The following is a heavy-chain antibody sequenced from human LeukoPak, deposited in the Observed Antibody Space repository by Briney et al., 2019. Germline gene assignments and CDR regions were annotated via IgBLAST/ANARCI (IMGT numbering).Heavy chain of an antibody. D-gene: IGHD2-21*02. CDR1: GGSISSYY. CDR2: THYSGAT. Sequence: SETLSLTCTVSGGSISSYYWSWIRQPPGKGLEYIGYTHYSGATNYNPSLKSRVTISLDTSGNQFSLKLSSVTAADTAVYYCASGYCGGACQLGGVDMWGQGTMVTVSS. V-gene: IGHV4-59*01. CDR3: ASGYCGGACQLGGVDM. J-gene: IGHJ3*02.